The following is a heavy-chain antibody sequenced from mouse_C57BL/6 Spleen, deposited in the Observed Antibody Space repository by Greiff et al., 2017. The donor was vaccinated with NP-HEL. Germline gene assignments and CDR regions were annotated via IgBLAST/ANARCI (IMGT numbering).Heavy chain of an antibody. Sequence: QVQLQQSGAELVKPGASVKISCKASGYAFSSYWMNWVKQRPGKGLEWIGQIYPGDGDTNYNGKFKGKATLTADKSSSTAYMQLSSLTSEDSAVYFCARLGMVTPAWFAYWGQGTLVTVSA. CDR2: IYPGDGDT. D-gene: IGHD2-2*01. J-gene: IGHJ3*01. CDR3: ARLGMVTPAWFAY. V-gene: IGHV1-80*01. CDR1: GYAFSSYW.